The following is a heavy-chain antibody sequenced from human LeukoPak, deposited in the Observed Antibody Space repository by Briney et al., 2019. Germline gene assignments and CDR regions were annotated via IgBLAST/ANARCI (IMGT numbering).Heavy chain of an antibody. CDR2: ISGSGRST. D-gene: IGHD5-12*01. CDR3: AKSNGFSGYYFDF. V-gene: IGHV3-23*01. J-gene: IGHJ4*02. CDR1: GFTFSSYA. Sequence: GGSLRLSCAASGFTFSSYAMSWVRQAPGKGLEWVSAISGSGRSTYYADSVKGRFNISRDNSKNTLYLQMDSLRAEDTAVYDCAKSNGFSGYYFDFWGQGTLVTVSS.